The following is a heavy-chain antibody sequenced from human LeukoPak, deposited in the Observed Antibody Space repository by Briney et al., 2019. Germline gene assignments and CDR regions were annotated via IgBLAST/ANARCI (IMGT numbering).Heavy chain of an antibody. CDR1: GYTFTSYG. CDR3: ARDLMFFCTNGVCPADH. Sequence: ASVKVSCKASGYTFTSYGISWVRQAPGQGLEWMGCISDHNGNIKYAQKFQGRVTMTTDTSTSTVYMELRSLRSDDTAVYFCARDLMFFCTNGVCPADHWGQGTLLIVSS. CDR2: ISDHNGNI. J-gene: IGHJ4*02. D-gene: IGHD2-8*01. V-gene: IGHV1-18*01.